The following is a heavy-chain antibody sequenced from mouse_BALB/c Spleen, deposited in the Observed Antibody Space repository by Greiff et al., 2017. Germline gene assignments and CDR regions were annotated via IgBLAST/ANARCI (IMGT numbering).Heavy chain of an antibody. CDR1: GFTFSSYG. D-gene: IGHD2-10*02. CDR2: ISSGGSYT. V-gene: IGHV5-6*02. CDR3: AREYGNYIFDY. Sequence: DVKLVESGGDLVKPGGSLKLSCAASGFTFSSYGMSWVRQTPDKRLEWVATISSGGSYTYYPDSVKGRFTISRDNAKNTLYLQMSSLKSEDTAMYYCAREYGNYIFDYWGQGTTLTVSS. J-gene: IGHJ2*01.